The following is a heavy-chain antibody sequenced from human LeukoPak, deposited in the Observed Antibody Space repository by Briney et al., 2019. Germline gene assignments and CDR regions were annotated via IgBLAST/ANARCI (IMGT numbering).Heavy chain of an antibody. J-gene: IGHJ4*02. CDR2: IYYSGST. V-gene: IGHV4-39*07. Sequence: SETLSLTCTVSGGSISSSSYYWGWIRQPPGKGLEWIGSIYYSGSTYYNPSLKSRVTISVDTSKNQFSLRLSSVTAADTAVYYCASPYCSGGSCYSYWGQGTLVTVSS. D-gene: IGHD2-15*01. CDR3: ASPYCSGGSCYSY. CDR1: GGSISSSSYY.